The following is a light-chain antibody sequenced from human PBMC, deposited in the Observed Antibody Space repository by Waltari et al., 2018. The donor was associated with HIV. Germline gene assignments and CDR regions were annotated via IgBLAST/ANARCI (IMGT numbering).Light chain of an antibody. CDR3: QQYYSTLRT. CDR1: RSVLYSSNNKNY. CDR2: WAS. V-gene: IGKV4-1*01. Sequence: IVMTQYPDSLAVSLGERATINCKSSRSVLYSSNNKNYLAWYQQKPGQPPKLLIYWASTRESGVPDRFSGSGSQTDFTLTISSLQAEDVAVYYCQQYYSTLRTFGQGTKVEIK. J-gene: IGKJ1*01.